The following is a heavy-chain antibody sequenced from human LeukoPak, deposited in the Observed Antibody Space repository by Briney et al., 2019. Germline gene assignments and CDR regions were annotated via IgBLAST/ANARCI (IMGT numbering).Heavy chain of an antibody. CDR2: INPISGGT. D-gene: IGHD2-2*01. J-gene: IGHJ4*02. V-gene: IGHV1-2*06. CDR3: ARYCSSTSCYSDY. Sequence: ASVKVSCKASGYTFTGYYMHWVRQASGQGLEYMGRINPISGGTVYAQKFQGRVTMTRDTSITTAYMELTRLTSDDTAVYYCARYCSSTSCYSDYWGQGTLVTVSS. CDR1: GYTFTGYY.